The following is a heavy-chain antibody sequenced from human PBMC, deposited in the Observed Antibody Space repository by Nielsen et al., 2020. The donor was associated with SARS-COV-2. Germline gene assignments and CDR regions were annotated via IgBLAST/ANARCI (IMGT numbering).Heavy chain of an antibody. CDR1: GFGLSHYW. D-gene: IGHD3-9*01. CDR2: IDYEGSLT. J-gene: IGHJ4*02. V-gene: IGHV3-74*01. Sequence: GVLKISCAASGFGLSHYWMYWVRQSPEKGLMWVAHIDYEGSLTSYADSVKGRFTISRDNAKNIVYLQMNSLRVEDTAVYYCARRNILDYWGQGTLVTVSS. CDR3: ARRNILDY.